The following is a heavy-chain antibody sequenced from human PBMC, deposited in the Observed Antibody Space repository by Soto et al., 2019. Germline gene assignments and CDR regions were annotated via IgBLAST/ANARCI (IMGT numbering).Heavy chain of an antibody. CDR2: IIPIFGTA. Sequence: QVQLVQSGAAVKKPGSSVKVSCKASGGTFSSYAISWVRQAPGQGLEWMGGIIPIFGTANYAQKFQGRVTITAAKSTSPAYMALSSLRSEDTAVYYCARALYTDEYQRRLSRYYYYGMDVCGHGTTVTVSS. V-gene: IGHV1-69*06. D-gene: IGHD2-2*01. J-gene: IGHJ6*02. CDR3: ARALYTDEYQRRLSRYYYYGMDV. CDR1: GGTFSSYA.